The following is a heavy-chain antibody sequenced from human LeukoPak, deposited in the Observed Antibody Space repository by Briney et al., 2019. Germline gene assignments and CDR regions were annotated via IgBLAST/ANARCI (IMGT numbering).Heavy chain of an antibody. V-gene: IGHV3-74*01. CDR1: GFTFSSYW. CDR3: AREYYYGPGSHEYYYGMDV. Sequence: GGSLRLSCAASGFTFSSYWMHWVRHAPGKGLVWVSRINSDGSSTSYADSVKGRFTISRDNAKNTLYLQMNSLRAEDTAVYYCAREYYYGPGSHEYYYGMDVWGKGTTVTVSS. D-gene: IGHD3-10*01. CDR2: INSDGSST. J-gene: IGHJ6*04.